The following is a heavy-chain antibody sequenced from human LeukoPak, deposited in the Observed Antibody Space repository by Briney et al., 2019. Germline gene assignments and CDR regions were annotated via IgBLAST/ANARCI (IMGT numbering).Heavy chain of an antibody. Sequence: SETLSLTCTASGGSISSSSYYWGWIRQPPGKGLEWIGSIYYSGSIYYNPSLKSRVTLSVDTSKNPFSLKLSSVTAADTAVYYCARHPLGITFGGVIVSNYFDYWGQGTLVTVSS. V-gene: IGHV4-39*01. CDR1: GGSISSSSYY. D-gene: IGHD3-16*02. CDR3: ARHPLGITFGGVIVSNYFDY. J-gene: IGHJ4*02. CDR2: IYYSGSI.